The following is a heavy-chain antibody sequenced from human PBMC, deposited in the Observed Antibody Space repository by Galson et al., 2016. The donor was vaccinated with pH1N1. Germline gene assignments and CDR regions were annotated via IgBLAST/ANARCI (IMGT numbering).Heavy chain of an antibody. D-gene: IGHD2-15*01. Sequence: SVKVSCKASGYTFTNYDINWVRQATGQGLEWMGWMNPNSGNTGYAPKFQGRVTITRNTSISTAYMELSSLRSEDTALYYCARAGCVSGSCRTGIHYYMDVWGEGTTVTV. V-gene: IGHV1-8*01. CDR2: MNPNSGNT. CDR3: ARAGCVSGSCRTGIHYYMDV. CDR1: GYTFTNYD. J-gene: IGHJ6*03.